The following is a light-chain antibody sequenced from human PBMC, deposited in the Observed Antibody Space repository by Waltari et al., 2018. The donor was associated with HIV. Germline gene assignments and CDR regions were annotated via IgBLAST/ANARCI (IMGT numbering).Light chain of an antibody. Sequence: SSELTQPPSVSVSPGQTARIPCSGDALPKQYTSWYQQKPGQAPVLVIYKDKERPSGIPERFSGSKSGTSASLAITGLQSEDEAVYYCASWDDSLSALLFGGGTRLTVL. CDR3: ASWDDSLSALL. CDR2: KDK. J-gene: IGLJ2*01. V-gene: IGLV3-25*02. CDR1: ALPKQY.